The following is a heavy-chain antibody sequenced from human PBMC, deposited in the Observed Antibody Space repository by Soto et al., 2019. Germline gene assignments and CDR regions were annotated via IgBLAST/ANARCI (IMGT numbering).Heavy chain of an antibody. V-gene: IGHV4-31*02. CDR3: ARDQDSGWHDAFDI. CDR2: IYYSGST. J-gene: IGHJ3*02. Sequence: QVHLQESGPGLVKPSQTLSLTCTVSGGSISSGGYYWSWIRQHPGKGLEWIGYIYYSGSTYYNPSRRSRVTTSVDTSKNQFARKLSSVTAADTAVYYCARDQDSGWHDAFDIWGQGTMVTVSS. D-gene: IGHD6-19*01. CDR1: GGSISSGGYY.